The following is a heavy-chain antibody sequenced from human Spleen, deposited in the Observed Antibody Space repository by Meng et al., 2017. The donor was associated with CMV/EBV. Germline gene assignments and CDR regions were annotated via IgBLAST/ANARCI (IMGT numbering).Heavy chain of an antibody. CDR3: ARGSIYPFYFDY. Sequence: CAVSGGYISSYYWSWIRQPPEKGLEWIGYIYYSGSTNYNPSLKSRVTISVDTSNNQFSLKLTSVTAADTAVYYCARGSIYPFYFDYWGQGTLVTVSS. J-gene: IGHJ4*02. CDR1: GGYISSYY. D-gene: IGHD4-11*01. V-gene: IGHV4-59*01. CDR2: IYYSGST.